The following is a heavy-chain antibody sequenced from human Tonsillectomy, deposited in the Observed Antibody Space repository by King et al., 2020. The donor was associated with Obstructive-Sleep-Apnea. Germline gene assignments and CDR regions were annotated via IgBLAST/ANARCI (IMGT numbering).Heavy chain of an antibody. D-gene: IGHD6-19*01. V-gene: IGHV3-64D*09. CDR1: GFTFSSYA. Sequence: VQLVESGGGLVQPGGSLRLSCSASGFTFSSYAMHWVRQAPGKGLEYVSAISSNGGSTYYADSVKGRFTISRDNSKNTLYLQMSSLRAEDTAVYYCVILGSGWYGDAFDIWGQGTMVTVSS. CDR2: ISSNGGST. J-gene: IGHJ3*02. CDR3: VILGSGWYGDAFDI.